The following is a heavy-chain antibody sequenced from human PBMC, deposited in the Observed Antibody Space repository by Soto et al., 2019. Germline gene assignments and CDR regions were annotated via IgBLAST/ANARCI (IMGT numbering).Heavy chain of an antibody. CDR3: ARHHSHVRYYDFWSGQQIEGFDY. CDR1: GYTFTSYY. CDR2: INPSGGST. J-gene: IGHJ4*02. Sequence: QVQLVQSGAEVKKPGASVKVSCKASGYTFTSYYMHWVRQAPGQGLEWMGIINPSGGSTSYAQKFQGRVTMTRDTSTSTVYMELSSLRSEDTAVYYCARHHSHVRYYDFWSGQQIEGFDYWGQGTLVTVSS. D-gene: IGHD3-3*01. V-gene: IGHV1-46*01.